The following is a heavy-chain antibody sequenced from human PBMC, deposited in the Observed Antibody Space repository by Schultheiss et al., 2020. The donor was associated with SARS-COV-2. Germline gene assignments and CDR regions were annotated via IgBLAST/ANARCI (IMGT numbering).Heavy chain of an antibody. Sequence: GGSLRLSCAASGFTFSSNYMSWVRQAPGKGLEWVSSISSSSSYIYYADSVKGRFTISRDNAKNSLYLQMNSLRAEDTAVYYCARDNERFLEWLPDGYYYYGMDVWGQGTTVTVSS. V-gene: IGHV3-21*01. D-gene: IGHD3-3*01. CDR2: ISSSSSYI. J-gene: IGHJ6*02. CDR1: GFTFSSNY. CDR3: ARDNERFLEWLPDGYYYYGMDV.